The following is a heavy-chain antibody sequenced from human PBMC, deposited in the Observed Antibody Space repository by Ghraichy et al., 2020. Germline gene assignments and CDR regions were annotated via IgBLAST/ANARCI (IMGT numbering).Heavy chain of an antibody. D-gene: IGHD3-22*01. Sequence: SETLSLTCNVFGGSFSVYFWNWIRQPPGKGLEYIGEINHSGSTNYNPSLKSRVTISIDTSKNQFSLKLNSVTAADTAIYYCARVRDYYDSNGYNSGWYFDLWGRGTLVTVSS. V-gene: IGHV4-34*01. CDR3: ARVRDYYDSNGYNSGWYFDL. CDR1: GGSFSVYF. J-gene: IGHJ2*01. CDR2: INHSGST.